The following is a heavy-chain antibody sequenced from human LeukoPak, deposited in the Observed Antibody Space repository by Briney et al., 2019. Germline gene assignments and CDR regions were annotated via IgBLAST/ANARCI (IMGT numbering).Heavy chain of an antibody. V-gene: IGHV4-30-4*01. CDR3: ARDPGGRSGWFDP. D-gene: IGHD1-26*01. CDR2: IYYSGST. Sequence: SQTLSLTCTVSGGSISSGDYYWSWIRQPPGKGLEWIGYIYYSGSTYYNPSLKSRVTISVDTSKNQFSLKLSSVTAADTAVYYCARDPGGRSGWFDPWGQGTLVTVSS. CDR1: GGSISSGDYY. J-gene: IGHJ5*02.